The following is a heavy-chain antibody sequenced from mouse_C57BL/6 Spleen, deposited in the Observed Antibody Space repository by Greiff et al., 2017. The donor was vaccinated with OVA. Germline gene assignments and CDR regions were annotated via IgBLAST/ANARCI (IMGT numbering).Heavy chain of an antibody. D-gene: IGHD1-1*01. CDR1: GYTFTSYW. CDR2: INPSNGGT. Sequence: QVQLQQPGTELVKPGASVKLSCKASGYTFTSYWMHWVKQRPGQGLEWIGNINPSNGGTNYNEKFKSKATLTVDKSSSTAYMQRSSLTSEDSAVYYCARSQLLRWYFDVWGTGTTVTVSS. J-gene: IGHJ1*03. CDR3: ARSQLLRWYFDV. V-gene: IGHV1-53*01.